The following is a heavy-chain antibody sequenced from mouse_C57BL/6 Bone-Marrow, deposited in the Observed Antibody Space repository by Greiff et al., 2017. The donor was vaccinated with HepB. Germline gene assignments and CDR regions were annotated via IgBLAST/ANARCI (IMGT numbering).Heavy chain of an antibody. Sequence: QVQLKESGAELVKPGASVKLSCKASGYTFTSYWMHWVKQRPGRGLEWIGRIDPNSGGTKYNEKFKSKATLTVDKPSSTAYMQLSSLTSEDSAVYDGAREGGYCGSSLYWYFDVWGTGTTVTVSS. CDR1: GYTFTSYW. J-gene: IGHJ1*03. D-gene: IGHD1-1*01. V-gene: IGHV1-72*01. CDR2: IDPNSGGT. CDR3: AREGGYCGSSLYWYFDV.